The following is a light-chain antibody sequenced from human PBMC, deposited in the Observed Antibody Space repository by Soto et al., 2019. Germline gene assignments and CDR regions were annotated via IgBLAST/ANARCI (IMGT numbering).Light chain of an antibody. CDR1: QTVTFSY. V-gene: IGKV3-20*01. CDR3: QQYGSSPPLT. CDR2: GAS. Sequence: EIVLPQSPGTLSLSPGERVALSCRTSQTVTFSYLAWYQQKPGQAPRLLIYGASSRAPGIPDRFSGSGSGTDFALTISRLEPEDFAVYYCQQYGSSPPLTFGGGTKVDIK. J-gene: IGKJ4*01.